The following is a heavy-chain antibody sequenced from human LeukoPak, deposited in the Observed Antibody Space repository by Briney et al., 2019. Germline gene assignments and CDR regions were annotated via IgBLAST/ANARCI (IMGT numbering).Heavy chain of an antibody. CDR3: ARDRDCSRTSCYSRWWDY. Sequence: ASVKVSCKASGYTFTSYGISWVRQAPGQGLEWMGWISAYNGNTNYAQKLQGRVTMTTDTSTSTAYMELRSLRSDDTAVYYCARDRDCSRTSCYSRWWDYWGQGALVTVSS. J-gene: IGHJ4*02. CDR1: GYTFTSYG. D-gene: IGHD2-2*02. CDR2: ISAYNGNT. V-gene: IGHV1-18*01.